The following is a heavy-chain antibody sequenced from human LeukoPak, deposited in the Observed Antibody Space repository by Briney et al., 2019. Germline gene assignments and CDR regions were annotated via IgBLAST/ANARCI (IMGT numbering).Heavy chain of an antibody. Sequence: SETLSLTCTVSGGSISSGGYYWSWIRQHPGKGLEWIGYIYYSGSTYYNPSLKSRVTISVDTSKNQFSLKLSSVTAADTAVYYCARKTVDGFDPWGQGTLVTVSS. CDR2: IYYSGST. J-gene: IGHJ5*02. CDR1: GGSISSGGYY. D-gene: IGHD5-12*01. CDR3: ARKTVDGFDP. V-gene: IGHV4-31*03.